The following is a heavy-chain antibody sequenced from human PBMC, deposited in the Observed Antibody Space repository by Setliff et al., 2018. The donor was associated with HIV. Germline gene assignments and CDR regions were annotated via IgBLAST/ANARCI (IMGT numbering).Heavy chain of an antibody. V-gene: IGHV3-30*18. CDR3: AKGAGWELPMDHDAFDI. J-gene: IGHJ3*02. CDR1: GFTFSSYG. Sequence: SLRLSCAASGFTFSSYGMHWVRQAPGKGLEWVAVISYDGSNKYYADSVKGRFTISRDNSKNTLYLQMNSLRAEDTAVYYCAKGAGWELPMDHDAFDIWGQGTMVT. CDR2: ISYDGSNK. D-gene: IGHD1-26*01.